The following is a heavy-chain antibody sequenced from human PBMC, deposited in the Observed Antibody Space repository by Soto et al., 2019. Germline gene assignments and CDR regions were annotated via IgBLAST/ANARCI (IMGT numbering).Heavy chain of an antibody. J-gene: IGHJ6*02. D-gene: IGHD3-10*01. Sequence: QVQLQESGPGQVKPSETLSLTCTVSGGSVSSGSYYWSWIRQPPGKGLEWLGYIYYSGGTNYNPPLKSRVTISVDTSKNQFALKLSSVTAGDTAVYYCARVPGYYYGSGSYYKGSYYYYGMDVWGQGTTVTVSS. CDR1: GGSVSSGSYY. CDR2: IYYSGGT. CDR3: ARVPGYYYGSGSYYKGSYYYYGMDV. V-gene: IGHV4-61*01.